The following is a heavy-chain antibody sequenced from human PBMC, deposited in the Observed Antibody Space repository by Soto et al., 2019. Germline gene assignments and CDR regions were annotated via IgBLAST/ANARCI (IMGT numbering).Heavy chain of an antibody. CDR3: AKDPIAAAGRASDYYYYMDV. CDR1: GYTFTSYD. D-gene: IGHD6-13*01. CDR2: MNPNSGNT. Sequence: GASVKVSCKASGYTFTSYDINWVRQATGQGLEWMGWMNPNSGNTGYAQKFQGRVTMTRNTSISTAYMELSSLRSEDTAVYYCAKDPIAAAGRASDYYYYMDVWGKGTTVTVSS. V-gene: IGHV1-8*01. J-gene: IGHJ6*03.